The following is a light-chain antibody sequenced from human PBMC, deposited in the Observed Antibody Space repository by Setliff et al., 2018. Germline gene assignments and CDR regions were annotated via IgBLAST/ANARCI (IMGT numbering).Light chain of an antibody. J-gene: IGLJ1*01. CDR1: SSDIGGYKY. Sequence: QSALTQPASVSGSPGQSITISCTGTSSDIGGYKYVSWCQQHPGKAPKLMIYEVIKWPSGVSNRFSGSKSGNTASLTISGLQAEDEADYYCLSYTNSDTVVFGTGTKVTVL. V-gene: IGLV2-14*01. CDR2: EVI. CDR3: LSYTNSDTVV.